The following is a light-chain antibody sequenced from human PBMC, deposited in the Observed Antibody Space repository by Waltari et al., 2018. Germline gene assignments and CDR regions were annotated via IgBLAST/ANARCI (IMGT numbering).Light chain of an antibody. CDR2: NVD. J-gene: IGLJ1*01. CDR3: ASYTSVDSYV. Sequence: QSALTPPPPVSGSPGQSVTFSFTGTNTDIGAYNHVPWYQQPPGTAPRLIIPNVDHPPSGVPDRFSGSKSDTTASLTISGLQPEDEADYYCASYTSVDSYVFGSGTKVTVL. CDR1: NTDIGAYNH. V-gene: IGLV2-18*02.